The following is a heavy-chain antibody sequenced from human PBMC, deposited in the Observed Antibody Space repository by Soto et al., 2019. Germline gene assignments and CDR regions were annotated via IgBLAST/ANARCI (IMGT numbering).Heavy chain of an antibody. CDR1: GFTFSSYA. J-gene: IGHJ4*02. Sequence: GGSLRLSCAASGFTFSSYAMSWVRQAPGKGLEWVADIRQDGGGKYYADSVKGRFTISRDNAKNSLYLQMNSLRAEDTAVYYCARLDEGYDFWSGYFDYWGQGTLVTVSS. D-gene: IGHD3-3*01. V-gene: IGHV3-7*01. CDR3: ARLDEGYDFWSGYFDY. CDR2: IRQDGGGK.